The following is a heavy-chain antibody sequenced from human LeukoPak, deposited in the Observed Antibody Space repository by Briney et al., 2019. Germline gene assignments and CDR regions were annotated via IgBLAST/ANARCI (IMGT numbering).Heavy chain of an antibody. J-gene: IGHJ5*02. Sequence: PSETLSLTCTVSGGSISSSSYYWGWIRQPPGKGLEWIGEINHSGSTNYNPSLKSRVTISVDTSKNQFSLKLSSVTAADTAVYYCASYRHLSSGLNTNPNNWFDPWGQGTLVTVSS. V-gene: IGHV4-39*07. CDR1: GGSISSSSYY. CDR3: ASYRHLSSGLNTNPNNWFDP. CDR2: INHSGST. D-gene: IGHD3-22*01.